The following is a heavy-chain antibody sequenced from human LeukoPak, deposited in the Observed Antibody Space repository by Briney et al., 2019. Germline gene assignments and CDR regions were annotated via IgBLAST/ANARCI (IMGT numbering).Heavy chain of an antibody. D-gene: IGHD6-6*01. Sequence: GRSLRLSCAASGFTFSTYGMHWVRQAPGKGLEWVALIWYDGSNKYYADSVRGRFTISRDNSKNTLYLQMNSLRVEDTAVYYCAKGYSSSSYDALDVWGQGTMVTVSS. J-gene: IGHJ3*01. CDR3: AKGYSSSSYDALDV. CDR2: IWYDGSNK. V-gene: IGHV3-33*06. CDR1: GFTFSTYG.